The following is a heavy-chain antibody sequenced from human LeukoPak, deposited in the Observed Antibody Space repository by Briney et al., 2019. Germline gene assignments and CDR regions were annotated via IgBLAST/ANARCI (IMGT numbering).Heavy chain of an antibody. J-gene: IGHJ6*02. CDR3: ARDSPGSTHGYYYYGMDV. V-gene: IGHV1-18*01. CDR1: GYTFTSYG. Sequence: ASVKVSCKASGYTFTSYGISWVRQAPGQGLEWMGWISAYNGNTNYAQKLQGRVTMTTDTSTSTAYMELRSLRSDDTAVYYCARDSPGSTHGYYYYGMDVWGQGTTVTVSS. CDR2: ISAYNGNT.